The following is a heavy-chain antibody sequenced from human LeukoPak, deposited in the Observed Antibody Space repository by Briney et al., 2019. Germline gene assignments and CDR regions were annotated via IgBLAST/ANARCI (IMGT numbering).Heavy chain of an antibody. D-gene: IGHD3-10*01. CDR3: ARDKSVGPDTGSSFYY. V-gene: IGHV3-7*03. J-gene: IGHJ4*02. CDR1: GFTLSNYW. CDR2: IKQDGSDK. Sequence: QPGGSLRLSCAASGFTLSNYWMTWVRQAPGKGLEWVASIKQDGSDKYYVDSVKGRFAISRDNAKKSLYLQMNSLRAEDTAVYYCARDKSVGPDTGSSFYYWGQGALVTVSS.